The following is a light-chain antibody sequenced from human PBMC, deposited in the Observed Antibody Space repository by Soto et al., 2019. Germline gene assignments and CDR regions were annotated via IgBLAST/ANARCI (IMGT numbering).Light chain of an antibody. CDR1: QSVLYSSNNKNY. CDR2: WAS. Sequence: DIVMTQSPDSLAVSLGERATINCKSSQSVLYSSNNKNYLAGYQQKPGQPPNLLIYWASTRESGVPDRFSGSGSGTDFTLTISSLQAEDVAVYYCQQYYSTPLTFGGGTKVDIK. V-gene: IGKV4-1*01. CDR3: QQYYSTPLT. J-gene: IGKJ4*01.